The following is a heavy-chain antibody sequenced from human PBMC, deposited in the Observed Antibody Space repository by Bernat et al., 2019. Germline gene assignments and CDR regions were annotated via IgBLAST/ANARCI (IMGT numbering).Heavy chain of an antibody. CDR1: GFNFSNYW. Sequence: EVQLVESGGGLVQPGGSLRLSCAASGFNFSNYWMHWVRQAPGKGLVWVSRINGDGIITTYADSVKGRFTISRDNAKNTLWLQMHSLRAEDTAVYYCTRVFPTGTIRNFDYWGQGTLVTVSS. J-gene: IGHJ4*02. D-gene: IGHD1-1*01. CDR2: INGDGIIT. V-gene: IGHV3-74*01. CDR3: TRVFPTGTIRNFDY.